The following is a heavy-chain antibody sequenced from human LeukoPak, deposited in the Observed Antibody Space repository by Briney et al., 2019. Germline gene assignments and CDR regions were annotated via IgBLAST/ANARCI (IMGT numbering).Heavy chain of an antibody. Sequence: GGSLRLSCAASGFTFSNYAMSWVRQAPGKGLEWVSAISGGGSSTYSADSVKGRFTISRDNSKNTLYLQMNSLRAEDTAVYYCARAFPYCSSTSCLTWFDYWGQGTLVTVSS. CDR3: ARAFPYCSSTSCLTWFDY. CDR1: GFTFSNYA. CDR2: ISGGGSST. J-gene: IGHJ4*02. V-gene: IGHV3-23*01. D-gene: IGHD2-2*01.